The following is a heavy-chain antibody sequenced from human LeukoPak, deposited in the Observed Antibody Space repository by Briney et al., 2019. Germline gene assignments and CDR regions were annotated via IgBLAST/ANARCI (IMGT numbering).Heavy chain of an antibody. Sequence: GSLRLSCAASGFTFSSYAMSWVRQAPGKGLEWVSAISGSGGSTYYADSVKGRFTISRDNSKNTLYLQMNSLRAEDTAVYYCAKDSIGYSSSWSHDNYFDYWGQGTLVTVSS. CDR3: AKDSIGYSSSWSHDNYFDY. D-gene: IGHD6-13*01. CDR2: ISGSGGST. V-gene: IGHV3-23*01. CDR1: GFTFSSYA. J-gene: IGHJ4*02.